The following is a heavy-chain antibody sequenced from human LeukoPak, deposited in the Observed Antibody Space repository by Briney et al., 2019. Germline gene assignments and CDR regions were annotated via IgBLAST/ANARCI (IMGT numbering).Heavy chain of an antibody. J-gene: IGHJ6*02. V-gene: IGHV3-23*01. CDR3: AKGVGVAIIDCYGMDV. CDR1: GFTFSSYA. CDR2: ISGSGGST. Sequence: GSLRLSCAASGFTFSSYAMSWVRQAPGKGLDWVSAISGSGGSTYSADSVKGRFTIYRDNSKNTLHLQMNSLRAEDTAVYYCAKGVGVAIIDCYGMDVWGRGTTVTVSS. D-gene: IGHD2-15*01.